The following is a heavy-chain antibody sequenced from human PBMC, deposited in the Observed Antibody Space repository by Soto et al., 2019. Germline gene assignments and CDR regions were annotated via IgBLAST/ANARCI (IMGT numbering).Heavy chain of an antibody. Sequence: SVKVSCKASGGTFSSYAISWVRQAPGQGLEWMGGIIPIFGTANYAQKFQGRVTITADESTSTAYMELSSLRSEDTAVYYCARESEQRLVRWDYYYYGMDVWGQGTTVTVSS. CDR3: ARESEQRLVRWDYYYYGMDV. D-gene: IGHD6-13*01. J-gene: IGHJ6*02. V-gene: IGHV1-69*13. CDR2: IIPIFGTA. CDR1: GGTFSSYA.